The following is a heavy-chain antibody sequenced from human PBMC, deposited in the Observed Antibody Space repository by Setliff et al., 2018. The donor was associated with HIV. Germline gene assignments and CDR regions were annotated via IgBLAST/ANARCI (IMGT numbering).Heavy chain of an antibody. CDR2: IFHSGDT. J-gene: IGHJ4*02. D-gene: IGHD6-6*01. CDR3: ATRPRIAARPFDY. CDR1: GVSVGSGDYY. V-gene: IGHV4-31*03. Sequence: SETLSLTCSVSGVSVGSGDYYWHWIRLHPEKALEWIGYIFHSGDTYYNPSLKSRISMSVDTSKNQFSLELTSLTAADTAVYYCATRPRIAARPFDYWGQGMLVTVSS.